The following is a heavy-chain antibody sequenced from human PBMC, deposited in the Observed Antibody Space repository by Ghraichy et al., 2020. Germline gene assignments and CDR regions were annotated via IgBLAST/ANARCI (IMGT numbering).Heavy chain of an antibody. Sequence: GGSLRLSCAASGFTLSNFWMHWVRQGPGKGLVWVSRIKSDGSATIYADSVKGRFTISRDNAKNTLYLQMNNLRAEDTAVYYCAREYCSGGRCFFGTGGSHRDHWGQGTLVTVSS. CDR2: IKSDGSAT. V-gene: IGHV3-74*01. CDR1: GFTLSNFW. J-gene: IGHJ4*02. D-gene: IGHD2-15*01. CDR3: AREYCSGGRCFFGTGGSHRDH.